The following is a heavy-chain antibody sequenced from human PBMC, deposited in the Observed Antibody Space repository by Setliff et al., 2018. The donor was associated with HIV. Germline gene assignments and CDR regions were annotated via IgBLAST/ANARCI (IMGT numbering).Heavy chain of an antibody. CDR2: VYYTGKT. CDR3: ARDLHANYHVVDI. J-gene: IGHJ3*02. D-gene: IGHD2-15*01. V-gene: IGHV4-31*03. CDR1: GVSIVSGGFY. Sequence: ASETLSLTCSVSGVSIVSGGFYFSWIRLHPGKGLEWIGTVYYTGKTYYNPSLQSRLTMSADTSKNQLYLKINSVTAADTAVYFCARDLHANYHVVDIWGPGTMVTVSS.